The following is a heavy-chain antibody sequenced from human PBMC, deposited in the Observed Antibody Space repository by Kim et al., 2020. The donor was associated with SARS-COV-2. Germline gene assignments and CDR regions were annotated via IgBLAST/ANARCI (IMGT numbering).Heavy chain of an antibody. CDR3: ARDTGSTMVRGVITGFDY. V-gene: IGHV1-46*01. Sequence: QGRVTMTRDTSTSTVYMELSSLRSEDTAVYYCARDTGSTMVRGVITGFDYWGQGTLVTVSS. D-gene: IGHD3-10*01. J-gene: IGHJ4*02.